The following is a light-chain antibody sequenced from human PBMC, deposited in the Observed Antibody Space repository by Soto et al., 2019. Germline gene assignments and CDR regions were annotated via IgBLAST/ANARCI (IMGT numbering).Light chain of an antibody. Sequence: EIVLTQSPGTLSLSPGERATLSCRASQSVSSSYLAWYQQKPGQAPRLLIYGASSRATGIPDRFSGSGSGKDFTLTISRLEPEDSAVYYCTQYGRATRTFGQGHKVEI. J-gene: IGKJ1*01. CDR1: QSVSSSY. CDR3: TQYGRATRT. CDR2: GAS. V-gene: IGKV3-20*01.